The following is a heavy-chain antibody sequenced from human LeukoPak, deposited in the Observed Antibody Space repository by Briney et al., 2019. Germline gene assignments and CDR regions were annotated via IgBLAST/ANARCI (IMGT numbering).Heavy chain of an antibody. J-gene: IGHJ6*04. V-gene: IGHV3-21*01. Sequence: GGSLRLSCAASGFTFSSYSMNWVRQAPGKGLEWVSSISSSSSYIYCADSVKGRFTISRDNAKNSLYLQMNSLRAEDTAVYYCARDLSRRGMDVWGKGTTVTVSS. CDR2: ISSSSSYI. CDR3: ARDLSRRGMDV. CDR1: GFTFSSYS.